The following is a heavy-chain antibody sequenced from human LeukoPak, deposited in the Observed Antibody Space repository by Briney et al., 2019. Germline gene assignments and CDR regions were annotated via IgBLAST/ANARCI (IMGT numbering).Heavy chain of an antibody. CDR2: ITTSGGDA. V-gene: IGHV3-23*01. CDR3: ARGRNWIFDY. D-gene: IGHD1-1*01. J-gene: IGHJ4*02. Sequence: GGSLRLSCAPSGLTFSNYGMNWVRQAPGKGLEWVSSITTSGGDAYYADSVKGQFTISRDNSKNTLYLQMNSLRAEDTAIYYCARGRNWIFDYWGQGTLVTVSS. CDR1: GLTFSNYG.